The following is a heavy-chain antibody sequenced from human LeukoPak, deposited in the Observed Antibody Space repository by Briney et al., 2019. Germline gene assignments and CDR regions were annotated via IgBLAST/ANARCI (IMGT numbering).Heavy chain of an antibody. CDR2: IKQDGSET. Sequence: PGGSLRLSCAASGFPFSTHWMRWVRQSPGKRLEWVANIKQDGSETYYVDSVKGRFTISRDNSKNSLYLQMNSLRAEDTALYYCAKDTAPGIAARSTDYYYGMDVWGQGTTVTVSS. CDR3: AKDTAPGIAARSTDYYYGMDV. J-gene: IGHJ6*02. D-gene: IGHD6-6*01. V-gene: IGHV3-7*03. CDR1: GFPFSTHW.